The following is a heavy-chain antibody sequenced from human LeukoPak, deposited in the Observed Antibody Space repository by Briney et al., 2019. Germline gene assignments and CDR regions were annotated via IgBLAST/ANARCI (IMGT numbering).Heavy chain of an antibody. V-gene: IGHV1-8*01. CDR2: MNPNSGNT. Sequence: ASVKVSCKASGYTFTSYDFNWVRQAAGQGLEWMGWMNPNSGNTGYAQKFQGRVTMTRNTAISTAYMELSSLRSEDTAVYYCARVVDTAMVGYFDYWGQGTLVTVSS. CDR1: GYTFTSYD. CDR3: ARVVDTAMVGYFDY. J-gene: IGHJ4*02. D-gene: IGHD5-18*01.